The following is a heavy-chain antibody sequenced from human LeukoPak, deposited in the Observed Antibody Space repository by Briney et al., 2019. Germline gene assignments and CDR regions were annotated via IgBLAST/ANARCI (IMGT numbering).Heavy chain of an antibody. CDR2: ISYDGSNK. CDR3: ATPPAYQLLSYYFDY. CDR1: EFHFFSSG. D-gene: IGHD2-2*01. J-gene: IGHJ4*02. V-gene: IGHV3-30*03. Sequence: PGGSLRLSCAASEFHFFSSGIPRVGQDPGKGLPPVALISYDGSNKYYADSVKGRFTISRDNSKNTLYLQMNSLRAEDTAVYYCATPPAYQLLSYYFDYWGQGPLLTVSS.